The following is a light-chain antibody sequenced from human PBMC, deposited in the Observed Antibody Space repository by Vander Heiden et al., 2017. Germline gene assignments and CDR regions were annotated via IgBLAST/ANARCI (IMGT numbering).Light chain of an antibody. CDR3: QSYDSSLTSHV. CDR2: GNS. Sequence: QSVLTQPPSVSGAPGQRVTISCTGSSSNIGAGYDVHWYQQLPGTAPKLLIFGNSNRPSGVPDRFSGSNSGTSASLAITGLQAEDEGDYYCQSYDSSLTSHVFGTGTKVTVL. CDR1: SSNIGAGYD. V-gene: IGLV1-40*01. J-gene: IGLJ1*01.